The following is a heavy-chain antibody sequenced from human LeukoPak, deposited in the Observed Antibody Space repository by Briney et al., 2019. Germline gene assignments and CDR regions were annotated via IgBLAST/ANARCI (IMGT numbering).Heavy chain of an antibody. CDR3: ARSPGVTIHYYYGMDV. V-gene: IGHV1-46*01. J-gene: IGHJ6*02. CDR2: INPSGGST. D-gene: IGHD2-21*01. Sequence: ASVKVSCKASGYTFTSYYMHWVRQAPGQGLEWMGIINPSGGSTSYAQKFQGRVTITADESTSTAYMELSSLRSEDTAVYYCARSPGVTIHYYYGMDVWGQGTTVTVSS. CDR1: GYTFTSYY.